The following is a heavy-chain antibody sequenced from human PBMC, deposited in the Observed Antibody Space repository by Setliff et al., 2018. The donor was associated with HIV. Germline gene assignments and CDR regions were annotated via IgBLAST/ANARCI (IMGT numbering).Heavy chain of an antibody. Sequence: ASVKVSCKASGYTFTSYYMHWVRQAPGQGLEWMGRINPNSGDTNYAQKFQGRVTMTRDTSISTAYMERSRLRSDDTAVYYCARVLQCGGDCYTDAFDIWGQGTMVTVS. CDR2: INPNSGDT. CDR1: GYTFTSYY. CDR3: ARVLQCGGDCYTDAFDI. J-gene: IGHJ3*02. D-gene: IGHD2-21*01. V-gene: IGHV1-2*06.